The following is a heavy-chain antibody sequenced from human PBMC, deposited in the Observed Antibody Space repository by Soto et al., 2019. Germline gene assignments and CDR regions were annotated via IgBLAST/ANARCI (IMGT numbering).Heavy chain of an antibody. CDR1: GGSISSYY. Sequence: QVQLQESGPGLVKPSETLSLTCTVSGGSISSYYWSWIRQPPGKGLEWIGYIYYSGSTNYNPSLKIRVTISVDTSKNQFSLKLSSVTAADTAVYYCAASYEDGMDVWGQGTTVTVSS. D-gene: IGHD3-3*01. CDR2: IYYSGST. CDR3: AASYEDGMDV. J-gene: IGHJ6*02. V-gene: IGHV4-59*08.